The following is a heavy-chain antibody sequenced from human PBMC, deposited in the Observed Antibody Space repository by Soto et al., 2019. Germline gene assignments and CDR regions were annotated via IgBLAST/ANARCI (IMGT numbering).Heavy chain of an antibody. J-gene: IGHJ4*02. CDR3: ARGDLTGTYFDD. D-gene: IGHD7-27*01. CDR1: GGSISSYY. V-gene: IGHV4-59*01. Sequence: PSETLSLTCTVSGGSISSYYWNWIRQPPGKGLEWIGYIYYSGSTNYNPSLKSRITISVDTSKNQFSLKLSSVTAADTAVYFCARGDLTGTYFDDWGQGTLVTVAS. CDR2: IYYSGST.